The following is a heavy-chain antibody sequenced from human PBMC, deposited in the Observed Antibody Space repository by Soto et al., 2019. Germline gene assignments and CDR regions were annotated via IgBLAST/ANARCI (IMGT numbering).Heavy chain of an antibody. Sequence: HPGGSLRLSCAASGFTFSSYAMSWVRQAPGKGLEWVSAISGSGGGTYYADSVKGRFTISRDNSKNTLYLQMNSLRAEDTAVYYCAKRSGEQHRKGLLWFGEPISGSGFDYWGQGTLVTVSS. CDR3: AKRSGEQHRKGLLWFGEPISGSGFDY. D-gene: IGHD3-10*01. CDR2: ISGSGGGT. J-gene: IGHJ4*02. V-gene: IGHV3-23*01. CDR1: GFTFSSYA.